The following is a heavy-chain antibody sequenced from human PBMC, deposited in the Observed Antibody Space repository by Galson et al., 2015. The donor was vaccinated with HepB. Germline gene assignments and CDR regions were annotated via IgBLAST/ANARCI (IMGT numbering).Heavy chain of an antibody. J-gene: IGHJ4*02. CDR3: ARDSYYYDSSGYYPTPPFDY. Sequence: SVKVSCKASGYTFTSYGISWVRQAPGQGLEWMGWISAYNGNTNYAQKLQGRVTMTTDTSTSTAYMELRSLRSDDTAVYYCARDSYYYDSSGYYPTPPFDYWGQGTLVTVSS. CDR1: GYTFTSYG. D-gene: IGHD3-22*01. V-gene: IGHV1-18*01. CDR2: ISAYNGNT.